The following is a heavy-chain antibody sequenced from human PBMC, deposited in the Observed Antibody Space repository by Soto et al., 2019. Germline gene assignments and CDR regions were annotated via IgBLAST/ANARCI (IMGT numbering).Heavy chain of an antibody. V-gene: IGHV3-23*01. CDR1: GFTFNTHG. D-gene: IGHD3-16*02. Sequence: GGSLRLSCGASGFTFNTHGMEWVRQAPGKGLEWVSGISGGGDRTQYADGVKGRFTISRDNSKNTVDLQMTSLRAEDTATYYCAKTATYDYVWGDYRYFFDHWGQGTVVTVSS. CDR2: ISGGGDRT. CDR3: AKTATYDYVWGDYRYFFDH. J-gene: IGHJ4*02.